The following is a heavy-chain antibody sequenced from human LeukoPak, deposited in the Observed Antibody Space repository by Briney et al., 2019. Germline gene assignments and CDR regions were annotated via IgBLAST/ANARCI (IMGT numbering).Heavy chain of an antibody. CDR1: GFTFSNYW. CDR3: AKAHFGVGATHYFDS. J-gene: IGHJ4*02. D-gene: IGHD1-26*01. Sequence: PGGSLRLSCAASGFTFSNYWMSWVRQAPGKGLEWVANIKQDGGERYYVDSVKGRFAISRDNAKNSLYLQMNSLRAEDTAVYYCAKAHFGVGATHYFDSWGQGTLVTVSS. V-gene: IGHV3-7*01. CDR2: IKQDGGER.